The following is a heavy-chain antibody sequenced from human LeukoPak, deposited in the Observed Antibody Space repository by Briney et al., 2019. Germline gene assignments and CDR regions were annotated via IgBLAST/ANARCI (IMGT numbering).Heavy chain of an antibody. Sequence: PGRSLRLSCAASGFTFSSYAMHWVRQAPGKGLEWVAVISYDGSNKYYADSVKGRFTISRDNSKNTLYLQMNSLRAEDTAVYSCARDPSSGWFEYDMDVWGQGTTVTVSS. CDR1: GFTFSSYA. CDR3: ARDPSSGWFEYDMDV. J-gene: IGHJ6*02. CDR2: ISYDGSNK. V-gene: IGHV3-30-3*01. D-gene: IGHD6-19*01.